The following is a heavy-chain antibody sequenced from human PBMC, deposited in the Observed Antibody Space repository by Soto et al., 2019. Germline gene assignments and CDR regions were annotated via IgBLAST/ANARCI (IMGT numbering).Heavy chain of an antibody. CDR2: IIPMFGTA. Sequence: SVKVSCKAPGCTFSTYAISWVRRAPGQGLEWMGGIIPMFGTANYAQRFQDRVTITADESTNTVYMELSSLRSEDTAVYFCASGIQLWLRRINNGYSGWGQGTLVTVSS. V-gene: IGHV1-69*13. CDR3: ASGIQLWLRRINNGYSG. D-gene: IGHD5-18*01. CDR1: GCTFSTYA. J-gene: IGHJ4*02.